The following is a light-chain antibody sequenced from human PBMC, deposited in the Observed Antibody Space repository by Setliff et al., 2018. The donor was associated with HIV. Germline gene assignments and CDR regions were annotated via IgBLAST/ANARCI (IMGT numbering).Light chain of an antibody. CDR1: SSDIGGYNF. CDR3: SSYTINTTPSGSV. J-gene: IGLJ1*01. Sequence: QSALTQPASVSGSPGQSIAISCTGTSSDIGGYNFISWYQQHPGKAPKLILYDVAQRPSGVSDRFSGSKSGNTASLTISGLQTEDEADYYCSSYTINTTPSGSVFGGGTKVTVL. CDR2: DVA. V-gene: IGLV2-14*03.